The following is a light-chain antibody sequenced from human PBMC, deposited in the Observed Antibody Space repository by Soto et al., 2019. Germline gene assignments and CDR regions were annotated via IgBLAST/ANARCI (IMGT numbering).Light chain of an antibody. V-gene: IGKV1-39*01. J-gene: IGKJ3*01. CDR2: AAS. CDR1: QSISSY. CDR3: QQSYSTVT. Sequence: DIQMTQSPSSLSASVGDRVTITCRASQSISSYLNWYQQKPGKAPKLLIYAASSLQSGVPSRFSGSGSVTDFTLTISSLQPEDFATYYCQQSYSTVTFGPGTKVDIK.